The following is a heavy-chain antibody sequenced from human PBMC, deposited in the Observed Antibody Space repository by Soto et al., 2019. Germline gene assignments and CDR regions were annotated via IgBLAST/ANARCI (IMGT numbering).Heavy chain of an antibody. CDR2: IWYDGSNK. D-gene: IGHD2-15*01. CDR1: GFTFSSYG. J-gene: IGHJ4*02. Sequence: QVQLVESGGGVVQPGRSLRLSCAASGFTFSSYGMHWVRQAPGKGLEWVAVIWYDGSNKYYADSVKGRFTISRDNSKNTRYLQMNSLRAEDTAEYYCARGRRMVAATHYFDYWGQGTLVTVSS. V-gene: IGHV3-33*01. CDR3: ARGRRMVAATHYFDY.